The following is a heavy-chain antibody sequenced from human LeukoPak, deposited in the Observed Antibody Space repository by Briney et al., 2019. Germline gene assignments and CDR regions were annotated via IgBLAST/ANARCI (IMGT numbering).Heavy chain of an antibody. CDR2: INHSGGT. J-gene: IGHJ4*02. CDR1: GGSFSGYY. Sequence: PSQTLSLTCAVYGGSFSGYYWSWIRQPPGKGLEWIGEINHSGGTNCNPSLKSRVTISVDTSKTQFSLKLSSVTAADTAVYYCARNIVGTPQPAFDYWGQGTLVTVSS. V-gene: IGHV4-34*01. CDR3: ARNIVGTPQPAFDY. D-gene: IGHD1-26*01.